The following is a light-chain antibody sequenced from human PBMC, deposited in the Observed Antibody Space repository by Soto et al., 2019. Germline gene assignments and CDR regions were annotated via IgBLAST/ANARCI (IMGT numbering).Light chain of an antibody. CDR3: HQYDSSPLT. CDR1: QSVSSSY. V-gene: IGKV3-20*01. CDR2: GAS. J-gene: IGKJ4*01. Sequence: EIVLTQSPGTLSLSPGERATLSCRASQSVSSSYLAWYQQKPGQAPRLLIYGASSRATGIPDRFSGSGSGIDFTLTISRLEPEDFAVYYCHQYDSSPLTFGGGTKVVIK.